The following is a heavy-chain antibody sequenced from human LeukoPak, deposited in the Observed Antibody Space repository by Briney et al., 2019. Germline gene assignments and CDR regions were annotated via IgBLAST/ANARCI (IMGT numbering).Heavy chain of an antibody. CDR2: INPNSGGT. V-gene: IGHV1-2*02. Sequence: ASVKVSCKASGYTFTGYYMHWVRQAPGQGLEWMGWINPNSGGTNYGQKFQGRVTMTRDTSISTAYMELSRLRSDDTAVYYCARGNYDFWSGLIDYYYMDVWGKGTTVTVSS. CDR1: GYTFTGYY. CDR3: ARGNYDFWSGLIDYYYMDV. D-gene: IGHD3-3*01. J-gene: IGHJ6*03.